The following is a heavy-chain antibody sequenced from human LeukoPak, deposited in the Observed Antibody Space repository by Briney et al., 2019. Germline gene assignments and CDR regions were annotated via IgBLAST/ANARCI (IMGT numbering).Heavy chain of an antibody. V-gene: IGHV4-38-2*02. CDR1: GYSISSGYY. CDR3: ARETVLLWFGEYL. Sequence: SETLSLTCSVSGYSISSGYYWGWIRQPPGKGLEWIGSIYQSGTTSYNPSLKSRVTISVDTSKNQFSLKLSSVTAADTAVYSCARETVLLWFGEYLWGQGTLVTVSS. J-gene: IGHJ5*02. CDR2: IYQSGTT. D-gene: IGHD3-10*01.